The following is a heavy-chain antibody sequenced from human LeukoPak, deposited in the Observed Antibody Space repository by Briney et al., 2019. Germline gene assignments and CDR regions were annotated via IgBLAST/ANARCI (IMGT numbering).Heavy chain of an antibody. CDR2: INHSGST. V-gene: IGHV4-34*01. J-gene: IGHJ4*02. CDR1: GGSFSGYY. CDR3: ARGRLARSPYFDY. Sequence: SETLSLTCAVYGGSFSGYYWSWIRQPPGKGLEWIGEINHSGSTNYNPSLKSRVTISAGTSKNQFSLKLSSVTAADTAVYYCARGRLARSPYFDYWGQGTLVTVSS. D-gene: IGHD6-19*01.